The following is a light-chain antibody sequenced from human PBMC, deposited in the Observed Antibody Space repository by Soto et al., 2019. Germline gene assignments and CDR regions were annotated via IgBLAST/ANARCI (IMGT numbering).Light chain of an antibody. V-gene: IGKV3-15*01. Sequence: EVVMTQSPVTLSVSPGESATLSCRASQGVRNNLAWYQQRPGQAPRLLIYGASTRAAGIPARFSCSGSETEFTRTIRSLQSEDFAVYYCHQYNQWPLWTFGQGTKVEI. CDR2: GAS. J-gene: IGKJ1*01. CDR3: HQYNQWPLWT. CDR1: QGVRNN.